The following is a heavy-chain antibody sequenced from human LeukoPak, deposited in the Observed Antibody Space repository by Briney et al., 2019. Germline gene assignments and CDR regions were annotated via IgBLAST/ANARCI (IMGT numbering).Heavy chain of an antibody. J-gene: IGHJ4*02. CDR1: GFTFSSYW. D-gene: IGHD6-25*01. CDR2: IKEDGSEE. V-gene: IGHV3-7*01. CDR3: ATDTAALEY. Sequence: GGSLRLSCAASGFTFSSYWMSWVRQAPGKGLEWVANIKEDGSEEYYVDSVKGRFTISRDNAKNSLYLQMNSLRAEDTAVYYCATDTAALEYWGQGTLVTVSS.